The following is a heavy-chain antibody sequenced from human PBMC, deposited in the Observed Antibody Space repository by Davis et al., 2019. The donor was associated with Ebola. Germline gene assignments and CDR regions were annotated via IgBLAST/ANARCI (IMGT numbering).Heavy chain of an antibody. CDR2: ISAYNGNT. V-gene: IGHV1-18*01. D-gene: IGHD3-9*01. Sequence: AASVKVSCKASGYTFTSYGISWVRQAPGQGLEWMGWISAYNGNTNYAQKLQGRVTMTTDTSTSTAYMELRSLRSDDTAVYYCARDARYFDWDPEGYFDLWGRGTLVTVSS. CDR1: GYTFTSYG. CDR3: ARDARYFDWDPEGYFDL. J-gene: IGHJ2*01.